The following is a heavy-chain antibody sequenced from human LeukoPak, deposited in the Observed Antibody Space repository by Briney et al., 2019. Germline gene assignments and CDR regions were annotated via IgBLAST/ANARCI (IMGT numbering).Heavy chain of an antibody. D-gene: IGHD3-10*01. V-gene: IGHV1-18*01. CDR2: ISAYNGKT. CDR3: ARDERFGDILLNWFDL. Sequence: ASVKVSCKSSGYTFTSHGFSWVRQAPGQGLEWMGWISAYNGKTNYAQKFQGRVTMTTDTSTRTAYMELRSLRFDDTAVYYCARDERFGDILLNWFDLWGQGTLVTVSS. J-gene: IGHJ5*02. CDR1: GYTFTSHG.